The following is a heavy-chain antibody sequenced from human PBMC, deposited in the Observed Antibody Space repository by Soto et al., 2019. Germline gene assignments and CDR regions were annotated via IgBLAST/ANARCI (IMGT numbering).Heavy chain of an antibody. J-gene: IGHJ4*02. Sequence: SETLSLTCAVSGYSISSGYYWGWIRQPPGKGLEWIGSIYHTGTTYYNPSLKSRLTISVDTSKNQFSLKVSSVTAADTAVYYCARGLRPYFDYWGQGTLVTVS. CDR2: IYHTGTT. CDR3: ARGLRPYFDY. D-gene: IGHD3-16*01. V-gene: IGHV4-38-2*01. CDR1: GYSISSGYY.